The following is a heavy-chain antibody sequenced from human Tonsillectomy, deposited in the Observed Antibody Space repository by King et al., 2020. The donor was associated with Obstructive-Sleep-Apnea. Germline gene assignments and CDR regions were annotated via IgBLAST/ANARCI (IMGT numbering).Heavy chain of an antibody. J-gene: IGHJ6*02. CDR1: GYRFTSYW. Sequence: QLVQSGAEVKKPGESLKISCKGSGYRFTSYWIGWVRQMPGKGLEWMGTIYPGDSDTRYSPSFQGQVTISADKSINTAYLQWSSLKASDTAIYYCASHDIVPGGPLRFSFYGIDVWGQGTTVTVSS. V-gene: IGHV5-51*01. CDR2: IYPGDSDT. CDR3: ASHDIVPGGPLRFSFYGIDV. D-gene: IGHD2-15*01.